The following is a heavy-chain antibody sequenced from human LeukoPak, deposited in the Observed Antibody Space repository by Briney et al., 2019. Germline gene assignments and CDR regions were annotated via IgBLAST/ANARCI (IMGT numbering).Heavy chain of an antibody. CDR2: ISSSSSNI. Sequence: GGSLRLSCAASGFTFSSYSMNWFRQAPGKGLEWVSSISSSSSNIYYADSLKGRFTISRDNAKNSLYLQMNSLRAEDTAVYYCASGHNGWYYFDYWGQGTLVTVSS. J-gene: IGHJ4*02. V-gene: IGHV3-21*01. CDR3: ASGHNGWYYFDY. CDR1: GFTFSSYS. D-gene: IGHD6-19*01.